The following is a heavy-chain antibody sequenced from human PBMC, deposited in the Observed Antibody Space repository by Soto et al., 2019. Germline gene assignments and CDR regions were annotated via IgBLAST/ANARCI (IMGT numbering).Heavy chain of an antibody. V-gene: IGHV1-18*04. CDR1: GYNFSDYG. Sequence: ASVKVSCKASGYNFSDYGVNWVRQGPGQGLEWMGWISSYSGQTMIPRKFQGRVTMTTDTPTSTGYMELRGLTSDDTALYYCAISTWSLYYFGMEVWGQGTTVSVS. D-gene: IGHD3-3*01. CDR3: AISTWSLYYFGMEV. J-gene: IGHJ6*01. CDR2: ISSYSGQT.